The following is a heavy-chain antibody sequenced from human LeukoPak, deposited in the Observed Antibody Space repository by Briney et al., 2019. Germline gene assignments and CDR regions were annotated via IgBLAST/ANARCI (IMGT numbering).Heavy chain of an antibody. D-gene: IGHD5-18*01. CDR2: IIPLFGTA. V-gene: IGHV1-69*06. CDR1: GYTFTSYG. J-gene: IGHJ3*02. Sequence: GASVKVSCKASGYTFTSYGISWVRQAPGQGLEWMGGIIPLFGTANYTQKFQDRVTMTEDTSTDTAYMELSSLRSEDTAVYYCASGYSYGKDASDIWGQGTMVTVSS. CDR3: ASGYSYGKDASDI.